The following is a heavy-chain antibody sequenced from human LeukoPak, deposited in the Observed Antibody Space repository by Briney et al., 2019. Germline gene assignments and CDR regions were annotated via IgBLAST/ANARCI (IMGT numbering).Heavy chain of an antibody. D-gene: IGHD5-18*01. CDR1: GYSISSGYY. Sequence: PSETLSLTCTVSGYSISSGYYWGWIRQPPGKGLEWIGSIYHSGSTYYNPSLKSRVTISVDTSKNQFSLKLSSVTAADTAVYYCARVNPRGYVFYWGQGTLVTVSS. V-gene: IGHV4-38-2*02. J-gene: IGHJ4*02. CDR2: IYHSGST. CDR3: ARVNPRGYVFY.